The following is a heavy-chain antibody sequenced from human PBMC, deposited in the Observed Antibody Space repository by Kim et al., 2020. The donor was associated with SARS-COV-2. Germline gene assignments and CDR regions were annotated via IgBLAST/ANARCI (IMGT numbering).Heavy chain of an antibody. Sequence: SETLSLTCTVSGGSISDYYWSWIRQPPGKGLEWIGYVYKSGSTNYNPSLKSRVTISVDTSKTHFSLKLSSVTAADTAVYYCVRHARSSSDWGQGTLVTVSS. D-gene: IGHD6-6*01. CDR1: GGSISDYY. V-gene: IGHV4-59*08. CDR3: VRHARSSSD. J-gene: IGHJ4*02. CDR2: VYKSGST.